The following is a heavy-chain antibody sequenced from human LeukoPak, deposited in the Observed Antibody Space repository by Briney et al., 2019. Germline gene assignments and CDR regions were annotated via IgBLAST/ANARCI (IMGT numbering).Heavy chain of an antibody. D-gene: IGHD1-1*01. CDR1: GFTFSNYT. CDR2: ISNSSNAT. CDR3: AQAPPYKKYFYY. J-gene: IGHJ4*02. V-gene: IGHV3-23*01. Sequence: GGSLRLSCAASGFTFSNYTMSWVRQAPGKGLEWVSTISNSSNATYYADSVKGRFTISRDNSKNTLYLQMNSLRAEDTAVYYCAQAPPYKKYFYYWGERALLTVSS.